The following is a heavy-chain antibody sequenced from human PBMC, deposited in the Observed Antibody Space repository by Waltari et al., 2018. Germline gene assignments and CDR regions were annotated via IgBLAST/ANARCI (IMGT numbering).Heavy chain of an antibody. CDR3: ARAEQWLVHCMDV. D-gene: IGHD6-19*01. V-gene: IGHV4-34*01. CDR1: GGSFSGYY. CDR2: INHSGTT. J-gene: IGHJ6*02. Sequence: QVQLQQWGAGLLKPSETLSITCAVYGGSFSGYYWSWIRQPPGKGLGWIGEINHSGTTNYNPSLKSRVTISVDTSKNQFSLKLSSVTAADTAVYYCARAEQWLVHCMDVWGQGTTVTVSS.